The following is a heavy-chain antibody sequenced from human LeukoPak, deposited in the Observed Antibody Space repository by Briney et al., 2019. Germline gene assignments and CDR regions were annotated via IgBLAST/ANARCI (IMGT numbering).Heavy chain of an antibody. V-gene: IGHV1-18*01. Sequence: ASVKVSCKASGYTFSSYGISWVRQAPGQGLEWMGWISAYNGNTNYAQKLQGRVTMTTDTSTSTAYMELRSLRSDDTAVYYCARGSLVGATGPNFDDWGQGTLVTVSS. J-gene: IGHJ4*02. D-gene: IGHD1-26*01. CDR1: GYTFSSYG. CDR3: ARGSLVGATGPNFDD. CDR2: ISAYNGNT.